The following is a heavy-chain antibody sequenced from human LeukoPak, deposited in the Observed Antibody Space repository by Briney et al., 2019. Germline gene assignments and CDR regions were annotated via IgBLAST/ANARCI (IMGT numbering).Heavy chain of an antibody. CDR1: GGSFSGYN. CDR3: ARGTMVRGQKTGFDY. CDR2: INHSGST. V-gene: IGHV4-34*01. D-gene: IGHD3-10*01. Sequence: SETLSLTCAVYGGSFSGYNWSWIRQPPGKGLEWIGEINHSGSTNYNPSLKSRVTISVDTSKNQFSLKLSSVTAADTAVYYCARGTMVRGQKTGFDYWGQGTLVTVSS. J-gene: IGHJ4*02.